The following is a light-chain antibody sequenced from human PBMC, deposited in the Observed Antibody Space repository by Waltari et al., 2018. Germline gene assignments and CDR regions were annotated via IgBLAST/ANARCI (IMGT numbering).Light chain of an antibody. V-gene: IGLV1-44*01. CDR1: GSNIGSNP. CDR2: TNS. CDR3: AAWDDGLNGWV. J-gene: IGLJ3*02. Sequence: QSVLTQPPSVSGSPGQRVTIPCSGSGSNIGSNPLNCYQQIPGMAPKLLIYTNSQRPSGVPDRFSGSKSGTSGFLAISGLQSEDEADYYCAAWDDGLNGWVFGGRTKVTVL.